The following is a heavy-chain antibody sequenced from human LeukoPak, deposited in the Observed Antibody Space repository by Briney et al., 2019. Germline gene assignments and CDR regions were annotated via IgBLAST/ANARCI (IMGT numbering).Heavy chain of an antibody. Sequence: GGSLRLSCAASGFTFSTYAMSWVRQAPGKGLEWVSGLTGGGGGTSYADSVKGRFTISRDNSKNTLYLQMNSLRAEDTAVYYCAKDKGAVAGTFDYWGQGTLVTVSS. CDR2: LTGGGGGT. J-gene: IGHJ4*02. D-gene: IGHD2-21*01. CDR3: AKDKGAVAGTFDY. CDR1: GFTFSTYA. V-gene: IGHV3-23*01.